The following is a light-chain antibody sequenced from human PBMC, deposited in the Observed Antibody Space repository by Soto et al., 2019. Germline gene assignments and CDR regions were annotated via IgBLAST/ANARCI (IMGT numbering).Light chain of an antibody. CDR1: QGISSY. J-gene: IGKJ4*01. V-gene: IGKV1-9*01. Sequence: IQLTQSPSSLSASVGDRVTITCWASQGISSYLAWYQQKPGKAPKLLIYAASTLQSGVPSRFSGSGSGTDFTLTISSLQPEDFATYYCQQLNSYPPTFGGGTKVEIK. CDR3: QQLNSYPPT. CDR2: AAS.